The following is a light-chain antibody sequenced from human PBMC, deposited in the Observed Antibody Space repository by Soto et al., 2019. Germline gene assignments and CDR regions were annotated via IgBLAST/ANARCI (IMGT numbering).Light chain of an antibody. J-gene: IGKJ2*01. V-gene: IGKV3-15*01. CDR2: GAS. CDR3: QQYNHWHPYT. CDR1: QSVSNN. Sequence: ERVMTQSPSTLSVSLGARSTLSCRSSQSVSNNLAWYQQKPGQAPRLLIYGASTRATGIPARFSGSWSGTEFTLTISSLQSEDFAVYYGQQYNHWHPYTFGQGTKVDIK.